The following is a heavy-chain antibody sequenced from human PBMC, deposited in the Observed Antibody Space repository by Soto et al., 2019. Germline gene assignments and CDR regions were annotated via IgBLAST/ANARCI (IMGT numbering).Heavy chain of an antibody. Sequence: LTCAVSGGSISRGGYSWSWIRQPPRAAXEWIAXMNHRGSTYYXXPLQSPVXXQIDRSNNPFSLKLSSVTAADTAVYYCDRLPDYWGQGILVTVSS. CDR3: DRLPDY. CDR1: GGSISRGGYS. D-gene: IGHD2-2*01. V-gene: IGHV4-30-2*01. CDR2: MNHRGST. J-gene: IGHJ4*02.